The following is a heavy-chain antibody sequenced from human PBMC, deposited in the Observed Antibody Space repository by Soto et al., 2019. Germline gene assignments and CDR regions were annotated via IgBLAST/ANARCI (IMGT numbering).Heavy chain of an antibody. D-gene: IGHD5-12*01. CDR1: GFTFSSYS. CDR3: AREGRRRRRGYDFDY. V-gene: IGHV3-21*01. CDR2: ISSSSSYI. Sequence: EVQLVESGGGLVKPGGSLRLSCAASGFTFSSYSMNWVRQAPGKGLEWVSSISSSSSYIYYADSVKGRFTISRDNAKNSLYLQMNSLRAEDTAVYHCAREGRRRRRGYDFDYWGQGTLVTVSS. J-gene: IGHJ4*02.